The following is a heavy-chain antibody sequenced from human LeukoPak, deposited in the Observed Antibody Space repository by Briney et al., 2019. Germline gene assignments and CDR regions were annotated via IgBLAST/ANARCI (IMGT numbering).Heavy chain of an antibody. V-gene: IGHV1-2*06. J-gene: IGHJ5*02. D-gene: IGHD6-19*01. CDR2: INPNNGGT. CDR3: ARDTYSSGQNWFDP. CDR1: GYTFTGYY. Sequence: ASVKVSCKASGYTFTGYYMHWVRQAPGQGLEWMGRINPNNGGTNYAQKFQGRVTMTRDTSISTAYMELSRLRSDDTAVYYCARDTYSSGQNWFDPWGQGTLVTVSS.